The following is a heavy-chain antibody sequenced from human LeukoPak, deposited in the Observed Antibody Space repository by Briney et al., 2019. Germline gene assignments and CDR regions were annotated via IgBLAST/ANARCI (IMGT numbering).Heavy chain of an antibody. D-gene: IGHD6-19*01. CDR2: ISGSGGST. CDR1: GFTFSSYA. CDR3: AKDDLIAVAGTSDY. V-gene: IGHV3-23*01. J-gene: IGHJ4*02. Sequence: GGSLRLSCAASGFTFSSYAMSWVRQAPGKGLEWVSAISGSGGSTYYADSVKGRFTISRDNSKNTLYLQMSSLRAEDTAVYYCAKDDLIAVAGTSDYWGQGTLVTVSS.